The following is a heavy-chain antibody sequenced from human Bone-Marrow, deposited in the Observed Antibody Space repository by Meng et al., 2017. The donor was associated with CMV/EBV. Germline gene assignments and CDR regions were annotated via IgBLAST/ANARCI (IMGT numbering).Heavy chain of an antibody. Sequence: SETLSLTCTVSGGSISSTNYYWGWIRQPPGKGLEWIGTIYYSGSTYYNPSLKSRVTISVDTSKNQFSLKLSSVTAADTAVYYCARTCDIRQYDAFDIWGQGTMVTVSS. J-gene: IGHJ3*02. V-gene: IGHV4-39*07. D-gene: IGHD1-1*01. CDR3: ARTCDIRQYDAFDI. CDR2: IYYSGST. CDR1: GGSISSTNYY.